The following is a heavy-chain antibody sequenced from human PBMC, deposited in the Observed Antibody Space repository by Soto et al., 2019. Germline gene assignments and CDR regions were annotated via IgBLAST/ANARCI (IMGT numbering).Heavy chain of an antibody. CDR2: IWYDGSNK. J-gene: IGHJ4*02. V-gene: IGHV3-33*01. D-gene: IGHD2-2*01. CDR3: ARGVGHQHFDY. CDR1: GFTFSSYG. Sequence: QVQLVESGGGVVQPGRSLRLSCAASGFTFSSYGMHWVRQAPGKGLEWVAVIWYDGSNKYYADSVKGRFTISRDNSKNTLYLQMNSLRAEDTAVYYCARGVGHQHFDYWGQGTLVTVSS.